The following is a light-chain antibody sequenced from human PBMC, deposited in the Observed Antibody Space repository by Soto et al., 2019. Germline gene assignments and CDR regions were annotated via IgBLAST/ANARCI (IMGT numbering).Light chain of an antibody. CDR1: QFVSRW. CDR2: DAS. J-gene: IGKJ1*01. V-gene: IGKV1-5*01. CDR3: QQYKSYSQT. Sequence: DIQMTQSPSTLSASVGDRVTITCRASQFVSRWLAWYQQKPGKAPKLLIYDASTLESGVPSRFSGSGSGTEFTLTISSLQPDDLASYYCQQYKSYSQTFGQGTTVDIK.